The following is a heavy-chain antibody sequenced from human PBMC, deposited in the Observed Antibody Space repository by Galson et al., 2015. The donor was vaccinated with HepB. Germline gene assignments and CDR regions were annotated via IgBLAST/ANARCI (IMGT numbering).Heavy chain of an antibody. D-gene: IGHD3-3*01. V-gene: IGHV1-3*01. CDR1: GYTFTSYA. J-gene: IGHJ4*02. Sequence: SVKVSCKASGYTFTSYAMHWVRQAPGQRLEWMGWINAGNGNTKYSQKFQGRVTITRDTSASTAYMELSSLRSEDTAVYYCARYTIFGVVGYFDYWGQGTLVTVSS. CDR3: ARYTIFGVVGYFDY. CDR2: INAGNGNT.